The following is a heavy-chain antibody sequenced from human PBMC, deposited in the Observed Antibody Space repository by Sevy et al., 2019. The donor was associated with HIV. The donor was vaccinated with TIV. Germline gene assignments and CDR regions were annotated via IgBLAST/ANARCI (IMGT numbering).Heavy chain of an antibody. D-gene: IGHD5-12*01. CDR3: ARGGGYGLTTPFDY. J-gene: IGHJ4*02. V-gene: IGHV3-21*01. Sequence: GGSLRLSCAASGFTFSSYSMNWVRQAPGKGLEWVSSISSSSSYIYYADSVKSRFTISRDNAKNSLDLQMNSLRAEDTAVYYCARGGGYGLTTPFDYWGQGTLVTVSS. CDR1: GFTFSSYS. CDR2: ISSSSSYI.